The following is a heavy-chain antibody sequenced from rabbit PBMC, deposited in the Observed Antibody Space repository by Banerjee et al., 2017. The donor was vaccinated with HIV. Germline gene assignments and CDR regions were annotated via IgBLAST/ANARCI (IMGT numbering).Heavy chain of an antibody. D-gene: IGHD7-1*01. J-gene: IGHJ2*02. CDR3: ARGDYRDYSDAFDL. V-gene: IGHV1S40*01. CDR2: IYGGDSGST. CDR1: KFSFSDIYF. Sequence: QSLEESGGGLVQPGASLTLTCTASKFSFSDIYFMCWVRQAPGKGLDWVACIYGGDSGSTAYAPWAKGRFTFSLTSSPPLTLQLTSLSAAVTAPYFCARGDYRDYSDAFDLWGPGTLVTVS.